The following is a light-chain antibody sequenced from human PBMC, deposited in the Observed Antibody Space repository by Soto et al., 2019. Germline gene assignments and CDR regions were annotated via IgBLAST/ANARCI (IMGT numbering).Light chain of an antibody. Sequence: QSVLTQPPSACGTPEHRVTISCSGSSSNIGRNSVYWFQQLLGTAPKLLIYMNNQRPSGVPDRFSGSKSGTSASLAISGLRSEDEADYYCAAWDDSLSVWVFGGGTKLTVL. J-gene: IGLJ3*02. CDR1: SSNIGRNS. CDR3: AAWDDSLSVWV. V-gene: IGLV1-47*01. CDR2: MNN.